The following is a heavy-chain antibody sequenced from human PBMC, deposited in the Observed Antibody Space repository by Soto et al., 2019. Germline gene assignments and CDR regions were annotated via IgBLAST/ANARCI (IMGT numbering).Heavy chain of an antibody. V-gene: IGHV5-51*01. J-gene: IGHJ5*02. CDR2: IYPDDSDT. CDR1: GYRFANYW. Sequence: PGESLKISCKASGYRFANYWIGWVRQMPGKGLELMGIIYPDDSDTRYSPSFQGQVTISADKSITTAYLQWSSLKASDTAMYYCARFPSGRDPNWFDPCGQGTLVTVSS. CDR3: ARFPSGRDPNWFDP. D-gene: IGHD1-26*01.